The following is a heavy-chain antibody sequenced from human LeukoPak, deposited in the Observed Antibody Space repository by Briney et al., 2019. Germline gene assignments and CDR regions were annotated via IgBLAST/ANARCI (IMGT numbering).Heavy chain of an antibody. J-gene: IGHJ4*02. CDR3: ARVLGRGSDY. Sequence: SETLSHTCAVYGGSFSGYYWSWIRQPPGKGLEWIGEINHSGSTNYNPSLKSRVTISVDTSKNQFSLKLSSVTAADTAVYYCARVLGRGSDYWGQGTLVTVSS. CDR2: INHSGST. V-gene: IGHV4-34*01. CDR1: GGSFSGYY.